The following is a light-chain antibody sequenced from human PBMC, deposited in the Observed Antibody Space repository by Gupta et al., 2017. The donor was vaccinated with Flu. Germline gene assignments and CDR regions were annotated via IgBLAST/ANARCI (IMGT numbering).Light chain of an antibody. CDR2: DES. V-gene: IGLV3-21*02. J-gene: IGLJ1*01. CDR3: QVGDRSSAHYV. CDR1: KVGSKN. Sequence: KARIPGEGNKVGSKNVHWYQQTAGQAPVLFVFDESDRRSGIPERFSGSKYGNTATLTTIRVEAGDEADYICQVGDRSSAHYVFGTGTKVTVL.